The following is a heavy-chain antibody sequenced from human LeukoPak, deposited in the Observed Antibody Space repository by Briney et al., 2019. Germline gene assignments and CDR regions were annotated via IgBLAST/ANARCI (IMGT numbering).Heavy chain of an antibody. J-gene: IGHJ4*02. CDR3: AKGLLYGGKGYYFDY. D-gene: IGHD4-23*01. CDR2: ISYDGSNK. V-gene: IGHV3-30*18. CDR1: GFTFSSYG. Sequence: PGGSLRLSCAASGFTFSSYGMHWVRQAPGKGLEWVAVISYDGSNKYYADSVKGRFTISRDNSKNTLYLQMNSLRAEDTAVYYCAKGLLYGGKGYYFDYWGQGTLVTVSS.